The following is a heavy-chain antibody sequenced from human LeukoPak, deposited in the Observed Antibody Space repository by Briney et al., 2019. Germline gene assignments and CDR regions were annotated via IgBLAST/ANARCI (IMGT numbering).Heavy chain of an antibody. D-gene: IGHD2-15*01. J-gene: IGHJ5*02. CDR2: TNPNSGGT. CDR3: ARVLGYCSGGNCYWFDP. Sequence: ASVKVSCKASGYTFTGCYMHWVRQAPGQGLEWMGRTNPNSGGTNYAQKFQGRVTMTRDTSISTAYMELSRLRSDDTAVYYCARVLGYCSGGNCYWFDPWGQGTLVTVSS. CDR1: GYTFTGCY. V-gene: IGHV1-2*06.